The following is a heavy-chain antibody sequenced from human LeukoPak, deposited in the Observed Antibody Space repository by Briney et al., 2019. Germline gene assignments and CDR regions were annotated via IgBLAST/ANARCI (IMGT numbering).Heavy chain of an antibody. CDR1: GYTFTAYY. D-gene: IGHD2/OR15-2a*01. CDR2: INPNSGGT. V-gene: IGHV1-2*02. Sequence: GASVKVSCKASGYTFTAYYVYWMRQAPGQGLEWMGWINPNSGGTNYAQKFQGRVTMTRDTSISTAYMELSRLTSDDTAVYYCARVSLTAQYLLDYWGQGTLVTVSS. CDR3: ARVSLTAQYLLDY. J-gene: IGHJ4*02.